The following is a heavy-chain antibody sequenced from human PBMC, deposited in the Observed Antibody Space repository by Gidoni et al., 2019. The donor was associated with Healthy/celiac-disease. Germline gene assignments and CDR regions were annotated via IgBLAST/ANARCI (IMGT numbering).Heavy chain of an antibody. Sequence: EVQLLASRGGLVQPGGSLRLPCAASGFTLSSYAMSWVRQAPGKGLEWVSAISGSGGSTYYADSVKGRFTISRDNSKNTLYLQMNSLRAEDTAVYYCAKGGGATRLDPWGQGTLVTVSS. J-gene: IGHJ5*02. CDR1: GFTLSSYA. CDR2: ISGSGGST. CDR3: AKGGGATRLDP. V-gene: IGHV3-23*01. D-gene: IGHD1-26*01.